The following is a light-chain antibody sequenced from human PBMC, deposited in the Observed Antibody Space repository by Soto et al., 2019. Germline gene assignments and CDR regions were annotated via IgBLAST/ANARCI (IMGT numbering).Light chain of an antibody. CDR1: RSNIGSNA. V-gene: IGLV1-44*01. CDR3: AAWDDSLNARGV. CDR2: NNN. J-gene: IGLJ3*02. Sequence: QLVLTQPPSASGTPGQRVTISCSGSRSNIGSNAVSWYQQLPGTAPKLLIYNNNQRPSGVPDRFSGSKSGTSASLAISGLQSEDEADYYCAAWDDSLNARGVFGGGTQLTVL.